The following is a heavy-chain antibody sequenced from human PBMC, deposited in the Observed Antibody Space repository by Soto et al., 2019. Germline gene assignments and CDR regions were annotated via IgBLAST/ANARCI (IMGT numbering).Heavy chain of an antibody. CDR1: GFTVSSNC. D-gene: IGHD6-6*01. Sequence: PGGSLRLSCAASGFTVSSNCMSWVRQAPGKGLEWVSVIYSGGSTYYADSVKGRFTISRDNSKNTLYLQMNSLRAEDTAVYYCARDRRGAYEYSSSWGQGTLVTVSS. V-gene: IGHV3-53*01. J-gene: IGHJ4*02. CDR2: IYSGGST. CDR3: ARDRRGAYEYSSS.